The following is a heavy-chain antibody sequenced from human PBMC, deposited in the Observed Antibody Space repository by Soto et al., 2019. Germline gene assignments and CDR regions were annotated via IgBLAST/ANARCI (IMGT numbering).Heavy chain of an antibody. CDR1: GGSVSSGSYY. CDR2: IYYSGST. J-gene: IGHJ6*02. D-gene: IGHD6-19*01. CDR3: AREYSSGYYYYYGMDV. Sequence: SETLSLTCTVSGGSVSSGSYYWSWIRQPPGKGLEWIGYIYYSGSTNYNTSLKSRVTISVDTSKNQYSMKLSSVTAADTAVYYCAREYSSGYYYYYGMDVWGQGTTVTVSS. V-gene: IGHV4-61*01.